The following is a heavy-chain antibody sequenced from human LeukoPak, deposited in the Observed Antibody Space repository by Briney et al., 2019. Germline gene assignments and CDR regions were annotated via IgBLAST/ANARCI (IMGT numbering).Heavy chain of an antibody. J-gene: IGHJ2*01. Sequence: KPSETLSLTCTVSGGSISSYYWSWIRQPPGKGLEWIGYIYYSGSTNYNPSLKSRVTISVDTSKNQFSLKLSSVTAADTAVYYCARVSSSWYEDWYFDLWGRGTLVSVSS. CDR2: IYYSGST. D-gene: IGHD6-13*01. CDR3: ARVSSSWYEDWYFDL. V-gene: IGHV4-59*12. CDR1: GGSISSYY.